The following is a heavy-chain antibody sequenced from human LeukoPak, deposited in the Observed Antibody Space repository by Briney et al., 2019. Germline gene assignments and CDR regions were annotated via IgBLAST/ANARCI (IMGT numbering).Heavy chain of an antibody. D-gene: IGHD3-16*02. CDR2: IDWDEDK. CDR3: ARMVISSYYFDY. CDR1: GFSLSTCGMG. Sequence: SGPALVKPTQTLTLTCTFSGFSLSTCGMGVSWIRQPPGKSLEWLARIDWDEDKFYSTSLKTRLTISKDTSKNQVVLTMTNMDPVDTATYYCARMVISSYYFDYWSQGTLVTVSS. V-gene: IGHV2-70*04. J-gene: IGHJ4*02.